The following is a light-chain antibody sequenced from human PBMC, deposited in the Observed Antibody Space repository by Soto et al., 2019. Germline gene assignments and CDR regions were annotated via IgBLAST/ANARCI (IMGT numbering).Light chain of an antibody. V-gene: IGLV2-14*01. CDR1: SNDVGRYKY. Sequence: QSALTQPASVSGSPGQSITISCTGTSNDVGRYKYVSWYQQHPGKAPKLMIYEVSNRPSGVSNRFSGSKSGNTASLTISGLQAEDEADYYCGTWDSSLSVGAFGGGTKLTVL. J-gene: IGLJ2*01. CDR2: EVS. CDR3: GTWDSSLSVGA.